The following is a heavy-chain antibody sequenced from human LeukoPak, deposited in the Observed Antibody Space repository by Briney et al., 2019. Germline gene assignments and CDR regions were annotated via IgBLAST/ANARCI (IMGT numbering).Heavy chain of an antibody. V-gene: IGHV1-69*05. CDR1: GCTFSIYA. J-gene: IGHJ5*02. Sequence: AAVKVSFKASGCTFSIYAFNLVRQPPGQGLEWMGRINPIFGTANYAQKFHGRVTITTDEATSKASMYLNILRSEDTTVYYCARGPLSYCSSTSCYAGLGCFDPWGQGTLVTVSS. CDR2: INPIFGTA. D-gene: IGHD2-2*01. CDR3: ARGPLSYCSSTSCYAGLGCFDP.